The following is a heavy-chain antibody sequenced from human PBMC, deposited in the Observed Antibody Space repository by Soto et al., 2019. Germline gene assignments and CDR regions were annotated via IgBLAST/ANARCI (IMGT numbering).Heavy chain of an antibody. CDR2: TYYRSKWYN. V-gene: IGHV6-1*01. CDR3: ARGTSEYSSSSGAFDI. D-gene: IGHD6-6*01. CDR1: GDSVSSNSAA. Sequence: QSQTLSLTCAISGDSVSSNSAAWNWIRQSPSRGLEWLGRTYYRSKWYNDYAVSVKSRITINPDTSKNQFSLQLNSVTPEDTAVYYCARGTSEYSSSSGAFDIWGQGTMVTVSS. J-gene: IGHJ3*02.